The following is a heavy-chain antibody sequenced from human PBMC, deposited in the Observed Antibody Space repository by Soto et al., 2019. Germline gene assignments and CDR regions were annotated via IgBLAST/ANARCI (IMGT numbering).Heavy chain of an antibody. CDR3: ARITIFGVVPLGFDP. D-gene: IGHD3-3*01. V-gene: IGHV2-5*01. CDR2: IYWNDDK. Sequence: SGPSCEPTQTLTLTRTFSGFSLSTSGVGVGWIRQPPGKALEWLALIYWNDDKRYSPSLKSRLTITKDTSKNQVVLTMTNMDPVDTATYYCARITIFGVVPLGFDPWGQGTLVTVSS. J-gene: IGHJ5*02. CDR1: GFSLSTSGVG.